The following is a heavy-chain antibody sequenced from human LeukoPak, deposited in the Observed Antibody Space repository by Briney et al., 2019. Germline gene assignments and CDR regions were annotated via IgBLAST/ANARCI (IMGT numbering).Heavy chain of an antibody. CDR1: GGSISSSGYY. D-gene: IGHD3-10*01. CDR3: ARAHYGSGLYYYYYMDV. Sequence: PSETLSLTCTVSGGSISSSGYYWGWIRQPPGKGLEWIGSIYYSGSTYYNPSLKSRVTISVDTSKNQFSLKLSSVTAADTAVYYCARAHYGSGLYYYYYMDVWGKGTTVTISS. CDR2: IYYSGST. V-gene: IGHV4-39*01. J-gene: IGHJ6*03.